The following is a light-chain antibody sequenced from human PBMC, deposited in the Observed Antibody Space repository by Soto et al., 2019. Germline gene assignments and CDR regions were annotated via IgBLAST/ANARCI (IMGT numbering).Light chain of an antibody. J-gene: IGLJ3*02. CDR3: SSFTVSSTLV. CDR2: EVS. Sequence: QSALTQPASVSGSPGQSITISCTGTSSDVGGYNYVSWYQQHPGKAPILIIYEVSNRPSGVSNRFSGSKSGNTASLTISGLQAEDEANYYCSSFTVSSTLVFGGGTQLTVL. V-gene: IGLV2-14*01. CDR1: SSDVGGYNY.